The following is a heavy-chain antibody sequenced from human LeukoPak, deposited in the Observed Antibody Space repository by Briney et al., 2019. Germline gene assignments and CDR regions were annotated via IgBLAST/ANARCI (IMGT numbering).Heavy chain of an antibody. CDR2: ISGSGGST. CDR3: AKCILTGYYKGYMDV. Sequence: PGGSLRLSCAASGFTFSSYGMSWVRQAPGKGLEWASSISGSGGSTYYADSVKGRFTISRDNSKNTLYLQMNSLRAEDTAVYYCAKCILTGYYKGYMDVWGKGTTVTISS. J-gene: IGHJ6*03. D-gene: IGHD3-9*01. V-gene: IGHV3-23*01. CDR1: GFTFSSYG.